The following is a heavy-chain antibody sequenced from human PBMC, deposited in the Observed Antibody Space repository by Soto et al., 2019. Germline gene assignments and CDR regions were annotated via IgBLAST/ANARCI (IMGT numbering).Heavy chain of an antibody. D-gene: IGHD6-19*01. Sequence: XESLRVSWKGSGYSFTSYGSGWVLQMPGKGLEWMGIIYPGDSDTRYSPSFQGQVTISADKSISTAYLQWSSLKASDTAMYYCARKQWLGGGLNYYYYGMDVWGQGTTVTVSS. CDR3: ARKQWLGGGLNYYYYGMDV. CDR2: IYPGDSDT. V-gene: IGHV5-51*01. J-gene: IGHJ6*02. CDR1: GYSFTSYG.